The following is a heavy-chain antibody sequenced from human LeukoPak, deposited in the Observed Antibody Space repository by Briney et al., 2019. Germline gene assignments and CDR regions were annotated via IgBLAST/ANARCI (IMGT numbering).Heavy chain of an antibody. CDR3: AKADVQPED. CDR1: GFTFSSYG. Sequence: QPGGSLRLSCAASGFTFSSYGMHWVRQAPGKGLEWVAVIWYDGSNKYYADSVKGRFTISRDNSKNTLYLQMNSLRAEDTAVYYCAKADVQPEDWGQGTLVTVSS. CDR2: IWYDGSNK. V-gene: IGHV3-33*06. J-gene: IGHJ4*02. D-gene: IGHD1-14*01.